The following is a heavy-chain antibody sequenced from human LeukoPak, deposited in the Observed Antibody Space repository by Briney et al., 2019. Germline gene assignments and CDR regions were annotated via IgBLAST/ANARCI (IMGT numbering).Heavy chain of an antibody. CDR1: GGTFSSYA. CDR2: MNPKSGNT. Sequence: ASVKVSCKASGGTFSSYAINWVRQATGQGPEWMGWMNPKSGNTGYAQKFQGRVTMTRNTSISTAYMELSSLRSDDTAVYYCARDQDIVVVVAALRQREMGGFDPWGQGTLVTVSS. CDR3: ARDQDIVVVVAALRQREMGGFDP. V-gene: IGHV1-8*02. J-gene: IGHJ5*02. D-gene: IGHD2-15*01.